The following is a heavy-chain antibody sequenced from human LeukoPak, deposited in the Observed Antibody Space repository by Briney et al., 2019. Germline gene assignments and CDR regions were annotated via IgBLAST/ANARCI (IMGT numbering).Heavy chain of an antibody. CDR2: ISSSSSYI. CDR3: AKASAMIVVVSKHFDY. D-gene: IGHD3-22*01. CDR1: GFTFIKYS. Sequence: PGGSLRLSCAASGFTFIKYSMTWVRQAPGKGLEWVSSISSSSSYISYADSVKGRFTISRDNAKNSLSLQMNSLRAEDTAVYYCAKASAMIVVVSKHFDYWGQGTLVTVSS. V-gene: IGHV3-21*01. J-gene: IGHJ4*02.